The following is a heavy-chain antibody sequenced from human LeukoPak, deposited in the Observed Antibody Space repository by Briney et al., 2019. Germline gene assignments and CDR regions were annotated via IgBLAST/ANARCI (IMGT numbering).Heavy chain of an antibody. Sequence: GGSPRLSCAASGFTFSSYGMHWVRQAPGKGLEWVAFIRYDGSNKYYADSVKGRFTISRDNSKNTLYLQMNSLRAEDTAVYYCAKDPRYYDSSGHQAYWGQGTLVTVSS. CDR1: GFTFSSYG. V-gene: IGHV3-30*02. CDR2: IRYDGSNK. CDR3: AKDPRYYDSSGHQAY. J-gene: IGHJ4*02. D-gene: IGHD3-22*01.